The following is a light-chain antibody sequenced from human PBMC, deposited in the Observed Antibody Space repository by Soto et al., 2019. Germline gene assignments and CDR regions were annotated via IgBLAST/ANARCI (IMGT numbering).Light chain of an antibody. Sequence: DIQMTQSPSTLSASVGDRVTITCRASQSIDSWLDWFQQKPGKTPNLLIYEASSLESGVPSRFSGSGSGTEFTLTISSLQPDDFATYYCQQYSSYSAGTFGQGTKVEIK. CDR3: QQYSSYSAGT. CDR2: EAS. CDR1: QSIDSW. V-gene: IGKV1-5*03. J-gene: IGKJ1*01.